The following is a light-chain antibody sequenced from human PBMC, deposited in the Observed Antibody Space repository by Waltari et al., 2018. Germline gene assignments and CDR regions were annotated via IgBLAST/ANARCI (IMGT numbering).Light chain of an antibody. J-gene: IGKJ1*01. CDR2: GAS. V-gene: IGKV3-20*01. Sequence: EIVLTQSPGTLPLSPGARATLACRASQCVGWSLAWYQQKPGQAPSLLIYGASTRAPGIPDRFRGCGSGTDFSLTISRLEPEDFALYHCQHYVRLPVTFGQGTKVEIK. CDR1: QCVGWS. CDR3: QHYVRLPVT.